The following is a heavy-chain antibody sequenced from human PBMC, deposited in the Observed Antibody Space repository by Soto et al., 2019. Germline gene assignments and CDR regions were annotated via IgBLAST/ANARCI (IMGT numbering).Heavy chain of an antibody. V-gene: IGHV1-69*08. Sequence: QVHLVQSGAEVKKPGSSVKVSCTSSGGAFTSYSINWVRKAPGQGLEWMGGIIPMLGTTNYAQEFQGRVTVTAAKSTSTVYMELSSLKSEGTAIYYWAGDYEGRDYYFYGMDGWGQGNTVTVSS. CDR3: AGDYEGRDYYFYGMDG. CDR2: IIPMLGTT. CDR1: GGAFTSYS. J-gene: IGHJ6*02. D-gene: IGHD3-16*01.